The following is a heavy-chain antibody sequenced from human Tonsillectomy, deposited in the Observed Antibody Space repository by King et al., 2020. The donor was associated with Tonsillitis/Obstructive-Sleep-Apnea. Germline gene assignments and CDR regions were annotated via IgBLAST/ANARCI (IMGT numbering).Heavy chain of an antibody. CDR3: AKPSPLYAWGSYRPFVI. J-gene: IGHJ3*02. CDR2: ISWNSGSI. Sequence: EVQLVESGGGLVQPDRSLRLSCAASGFTFDDYAMHWVRQAPGKGLEWVSGISWNSGSIDYADSVKGRFTISRDNAKNSLYLQMNSLRAEDTALYYCAKPSPLYAWGSYRPFVIWGKGTMVTVSS. D-gene: IGHD3-16*02. V-gene: IGHV3-9*01. CDR1: GFTFDDYA.